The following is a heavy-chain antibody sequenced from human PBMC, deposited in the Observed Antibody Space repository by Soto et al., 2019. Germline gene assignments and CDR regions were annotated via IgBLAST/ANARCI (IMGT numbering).Heavy chain of an antibody. CDR2: ISYDGSNK. Sequence: GGSLRLSCAASGFTFSSYGMHWVRQAPGKGLEWVAVISYDGSNKYYADSVKGRFTISRDNSKNTLYLQMNSLRAEDTAVYYCAKGPMFQQRYDYFDYWGQGTLVTVSS. V-gene: IGHV3-30*18. D-gene: IGHD6-25*01. CDR1: GFTFSSYG. J-gene: IGHJ4*02. CDR3: AKGPMFQQRYDYFDY.